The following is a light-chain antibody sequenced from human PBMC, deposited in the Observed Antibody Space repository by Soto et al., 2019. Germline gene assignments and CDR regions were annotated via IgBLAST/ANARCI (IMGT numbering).Light chain of an antibody. CDR3: NSYAGSNTMV. Sequence: QSVLTQPPSASGSPGQSVTISCTGSSSYVGGHNFVSCYKQHPGKAPKLSIYEVSKQPAGVHDRFSGSKSGNTASLTVSGIPAEDEADYHCNSYAGSNTMVFVGGTKRTGL. CDR1: SSYVGGHNF. V-gene: IGLV2-8*01. J-gene: IGLJ2*01. CDR2: EVS.